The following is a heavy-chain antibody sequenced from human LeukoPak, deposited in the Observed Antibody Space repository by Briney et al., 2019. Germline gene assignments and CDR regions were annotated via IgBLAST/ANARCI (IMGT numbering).Heavy chain of an antibody. CDR3: ARGGGEPAFDI. D-gene: IGHD1-14*01. J-gene: IGHJ3*02. CDR2: IIPIFGTA. V-gene: IGHV1-69*05. CDR1: GGTFSSYA. Sequence: ASVKVSCKASGGTFSSYAISWVRQASGQGLEWMGRIIPIFGTANYAQKFQGRVTITTDESTSTAYMELSSLRSEDTAVYYCARGGGEPAFDIWGQGTMVTVSS.